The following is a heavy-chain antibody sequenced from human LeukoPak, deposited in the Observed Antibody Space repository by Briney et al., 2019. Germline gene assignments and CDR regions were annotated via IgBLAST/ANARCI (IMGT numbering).Heavy chain of an antibody. CDR2: ISSSSSTI. D-gene: IGHD6-13*01. CDR1: GFTFSSYS. J-gene: IGHJ4*02. V-gene: IGHV3-48*01. CDR3: ARDSDSWYFDY. Sequence: GGSLRLSCAASGFTFSSYSMNWVRQAPGKGLEWVSYISSSSSTIYYADSVKGRFTISRDNAKNTLYLQMNSLRAEDTAVYYCARDSDSWYFDYWGQGTLVTVSS.